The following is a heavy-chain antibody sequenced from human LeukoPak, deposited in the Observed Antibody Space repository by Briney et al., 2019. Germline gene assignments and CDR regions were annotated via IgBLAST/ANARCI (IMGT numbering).Heavy chain of an antibody. CDR1: GFTFGDYG. CDR3: ARDGYDSSGYYD. D-gene: IGHD3-22*01. CDR2: INWNGGST. V-gene: IGHV3-20*04. Sequence: PGGSLRLSCAASGFTFGDYGMSWVRQAPGKRLEWVSGINWNGGSTGYADSVKGRFTISRDNAKNSLYLQMNSLRAEDTALYYCARDGYDSSGYYDWGQGTLVTVSS. J-gene: IGHJ4*02.